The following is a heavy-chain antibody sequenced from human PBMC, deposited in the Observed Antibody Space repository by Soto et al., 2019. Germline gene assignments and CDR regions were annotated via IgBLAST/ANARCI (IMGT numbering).Heavy chain of an antibody. V-gene: IGHV5-51*01. CDR1: GYTFANSW. CDR3: VRHLRARGVVRDGPLDS. D-gene: IGHD3-10*01. Sequence: PGESLKISCKGSGYTFANSWIAWVRQMPGKGLEWLGNIFPGDSDTKYSPSFQGRVTLSADTSISTAYLHWSSLKASDSAIYFCVRHLRARGVVRDGPLDSSGQGTLVTVSS. J-gene: IGHJ4*02. CDR2: IFPGDSDT.